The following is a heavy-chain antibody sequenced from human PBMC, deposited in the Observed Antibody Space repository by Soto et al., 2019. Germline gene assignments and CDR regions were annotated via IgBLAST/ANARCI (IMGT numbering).Heavy chain of an antibody. D-gene: IGHD6-6*01. CDR2: INHSGST. CDR1: GGSFSGYY. V-gene: IGHV4-34*01. Sequence: ETLSLTCAVYGGSFSGYYWSWIRQPPGKGLEWIGEINHSGSTNYNPSLKSRVTISVDTSRNQFSLKLSSVTAADTAVCYCARLGVYSSSSGLWGLYNWFDPWGQGTLVTVSS. CDR3: ARLGVYSSSSGLWGLYNWFDP. J-gene: IGHJ5*02.